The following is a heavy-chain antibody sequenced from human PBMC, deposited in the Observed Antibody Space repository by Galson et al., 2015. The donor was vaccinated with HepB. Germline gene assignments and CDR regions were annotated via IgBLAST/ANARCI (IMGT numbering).Heavy chain of an antibody. V-gene: IGHV1-46*01. J-gene: IGHJ3*02. CDR3: AQVRVPAAGAFDI. CDR2: INPSGGST. CDR1: GYTFTSYY. D-gene: IGHD2-2*01. Sequence: SVKVSCKASGYTFTSYYMHWVRQAPGQGLEWMGIINPSGGSTSYAQKFQGRVTMTRDTSTSTVYMELGSLRSEDTAVYYCAQVRVPAAGAFDIWGQGTMVTVSS.